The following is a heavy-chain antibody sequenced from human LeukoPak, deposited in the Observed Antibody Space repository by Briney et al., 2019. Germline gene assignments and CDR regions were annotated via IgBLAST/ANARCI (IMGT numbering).Heavy chain of an antibody. CDR2: IYTSGST. CDR3: ARGPDTAMVNNWFDP. D-gene: IGHD5-18*01. Sequence: SETLSLTCTVSGGSISSGSYYWSWIRQPAGKGLEWIGRIYTSGSTNYNPSLKSRVTISVDTSKNQFSLKLSSVTAADTAVYYCARGPDTAMVNNWFDPWGQGTLVTVSS. V-gene: IGHV4-61*02. J-gene: IGHJ5*02. CDR1: GGSISSGSYY.